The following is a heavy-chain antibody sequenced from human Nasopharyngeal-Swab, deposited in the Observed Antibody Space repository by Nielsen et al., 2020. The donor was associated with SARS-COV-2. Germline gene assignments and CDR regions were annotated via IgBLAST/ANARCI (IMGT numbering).Heavy chain of an antibody. CDR1: GFTFISYS. CDR2: ISSSSSYI. CDR3: ARGRVRHFDY. J-gene: IGHJ4*02. V-gene: IGHV3-21*01. D-gene: IGHD4-23*01. Sequence: GESLKLSCASSGFTFISYSMNWVRQAPGKGLEWVSSISSSSSYIYYADSVKGRFTISRDNAKNSLYLQMNSLRAEDTAVYYCARGRVRHFDYWGQGTLVTVSS.